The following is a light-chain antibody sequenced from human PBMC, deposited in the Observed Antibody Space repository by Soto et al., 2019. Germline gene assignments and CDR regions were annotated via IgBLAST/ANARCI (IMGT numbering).Light chain of an antibody. V-gene: IGKV3-20*01. CDR3: QRYNNWPLT. CDR2: GAS. J-gene: IGKJ4*01. CDR1: QTISSRY. Sequence: EIVLAQSPGTLSLSPGERATLSCRASQTISSRYLTWYQQKSGQVPRLLIYGASSRATGIPDRFSGSGSGTDFTLTISRLEPEDVAVYYCQRYNNWPLTFGGGTKVESK.